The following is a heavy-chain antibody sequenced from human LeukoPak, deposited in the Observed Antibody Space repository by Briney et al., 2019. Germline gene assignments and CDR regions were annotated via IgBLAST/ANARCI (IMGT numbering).Heavy chain of an antibody. D-gene: IGHD6-19*01. CDR1: GFTFSSYS. Sequence: GGSLRLSCAASGFTFSSYSMNWVRQAPGKGLEWVSSISSSSSYIYYADSVRGRFAISRDNAKNSLYLQMNSLRAEDTAVYYCARDPYSSGWYSGWFDPWGQGALVTVSS. CDR3: ARDPYSSGWYSGWFDP. CDR2: ISSSSSYI. V-gene: IGHV3-21*01. J-gene: IGHJ5*02.